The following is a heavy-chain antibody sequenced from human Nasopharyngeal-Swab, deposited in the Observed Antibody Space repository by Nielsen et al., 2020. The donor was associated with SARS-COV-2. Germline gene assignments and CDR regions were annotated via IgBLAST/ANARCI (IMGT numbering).Heavy chain of an antibody. Sequence: GESLKISCAASGFTFNSYSMNWVRQAPGKGLEWVSYISSSSSTIYYADSVKGRFTISRDNAKNSLYLQMNSLRDEDTAVYYCATDYYGSGSYYNLYYYYGMDVWGQGTTVTVSS. CDR1: GFTFNSYS. CDR2: ISSSSSTI. CDR3: ATDYYGSGSYYNLYYYYGMDV. J-gene: IGHJ6*02. D-gene: IGHD3-10*01. V-gene: IGHV3-48*02.